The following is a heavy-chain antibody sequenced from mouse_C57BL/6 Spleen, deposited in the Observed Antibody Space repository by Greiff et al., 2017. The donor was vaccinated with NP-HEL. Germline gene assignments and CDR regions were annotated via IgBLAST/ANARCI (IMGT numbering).Heavy chain of an antibody. D-gene: IGHD1-1*01. CDR1: GYSFTGYY. Sequence: EVQLQQSGPELVKPGASVKISCKASGYSFTGYYMNWVKQSPEKSLEWIGEINPSTGGTTYNQKLKAKATLTVDKSSSTAYMQLKSLTSEDSAVYYGSRRGITTVVGDYWYFDVWGTGTTVTVSS. CDR3: SRRGITTVVGDYWYFDV. J-gene: IGHJ1*03. CDR2: INPSTGGT. V-gene: IGHV1-42*01.